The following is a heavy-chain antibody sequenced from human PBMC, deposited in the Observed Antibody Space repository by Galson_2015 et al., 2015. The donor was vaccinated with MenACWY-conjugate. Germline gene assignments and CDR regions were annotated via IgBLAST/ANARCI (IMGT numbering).Heavy chain of an antibody. V-gene: IGHV4-39*01. D-gene: IGHD5-18*01. CDR2: IYYSGST. CDR3: ARHDRTAQARSGAFDI. Sequence: ETLSRTCTVSGGSISSSSYYWDWSRQPPGRGLEWIGTIYYSGSTYYNSSFKSRVTISVDTSQNQLSLNLSSVTAADTAMYYCARHDRTAQARSGAFDIWGRGTMVTVSS. J-gene: IGHJ3*02. CDR1: GGSISSSSYY.